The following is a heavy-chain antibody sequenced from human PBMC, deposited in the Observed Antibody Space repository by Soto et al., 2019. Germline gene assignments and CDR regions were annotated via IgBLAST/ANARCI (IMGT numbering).Heavy chain of an antibody. J-gene: IGHJ6*02. Sequence: QVQLQESGPGLVKPSQTLSLTCTVSGGSISSGDYYWSWIRQPPGKGLEWIGYIYYSGSTYYNPSLKSRVTISVDTSKNQFSLKLSSVTAADTAVYYCARDLQGYSSSFSYYGMDVWGQGTTVTVSS. D-gene: IGHD6-13*01. V-gene: IGHV4-30-4*01. CDR1: GGSISSGDYY. CDR3: ARDLQGYSSSFSYYGMDV. CDR2: IYYSGST.